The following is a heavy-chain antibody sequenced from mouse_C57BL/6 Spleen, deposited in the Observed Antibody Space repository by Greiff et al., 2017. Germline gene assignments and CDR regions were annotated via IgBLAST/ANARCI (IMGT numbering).Heavy chain of an antibody. Sequence: QVQLQQSGAELVMPGASVKLSCKASGYTFTSYWMHWVKQRPGQGLEWIGEIDPSDSYTNYNQKFKGKSTLPVDKSSSTAYMQLSSLTSEDSAVYYCARRDYYYGSSYDYWGQGTTLTVSS. CDR1: GYTFTSYW. J-gene: IGHJ2*01. V-gene: IGHV1-69*01. D-gene: IGHD1-1*01. CDR3: ARRDYYYGSSYDY. CDR2: IDPSDSYT.